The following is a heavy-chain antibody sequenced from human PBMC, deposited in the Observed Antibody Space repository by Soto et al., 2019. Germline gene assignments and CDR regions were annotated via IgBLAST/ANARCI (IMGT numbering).Heavy chain of an antibody. CDR2: ISYDGSNK. V-gene: IGHV3-30*18. CDR1: GFTFSSYG. D-gene: IGHD3-22*01. Sequence: PGGSLRLSCAASGFTFSSYGMHWVRQSPGKGLEWVAVISYDGSNKYYADSVKGRFTISRDNSKNTLYLQMNSLRAEDTAVYYCAKDYYDSSGYYFHYGMDVWGQGTTVTVSS. J-gene: IGHJ6*02. CDR3: AKDYYDSSGYYFHYGMDV.